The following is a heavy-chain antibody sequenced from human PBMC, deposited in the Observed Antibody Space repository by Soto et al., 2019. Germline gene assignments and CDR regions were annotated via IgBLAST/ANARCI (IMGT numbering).Heavy chain of an antibody. D-gene: IGHD6-19*01. CDR1: GGSVSSGSYY. V-gene: IGHV4-61*01. J-gene: IGHJ3*02. Sequence: KPSETLSLTCTVSGGSVSSGSYYWSWIRQPPGKGLEWIGYIYYSGSTNYNPSLKSRVTISVDTSKNQFSLKLSSVTAADTAVYYCARDQDSSGWYDAFDIWGQGTMVTVSS. CDR2: IYYSGST. CDR3: ARDQDSSGWYDAFDI.